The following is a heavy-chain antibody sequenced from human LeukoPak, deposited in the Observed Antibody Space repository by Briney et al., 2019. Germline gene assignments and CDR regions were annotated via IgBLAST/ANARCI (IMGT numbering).Heavy chain of an antibody. D-gene: IGHD6-13*01. CDR1: GFTFSSYA. CDR2: ISYDGSNK. J-gene: IGHJ4*02. V-gene: IGHV3-30*04. CDR3: AREYIAAADSFDY. Sequence: GGSLRLSCAASGFTFSSYAMHWVRQAPGKGLEWVAVISYDGSNKYYADSVKGRFTISRDNSKNTLYLQMNSLRAEDTAVYYCAREYIAAADSFDYWGQGTLVTVSS.